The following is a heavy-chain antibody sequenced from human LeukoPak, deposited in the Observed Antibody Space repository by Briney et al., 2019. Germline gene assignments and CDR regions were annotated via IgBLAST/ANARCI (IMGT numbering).Heavy chain of an antibody. CDR3: VRHLSAGRPAFDI. J-gene: IGHJ3*02. V-gene: IGHV4-59*08. CDR2: IYYSGST. CDR1: GGSINSYY. Sequence: PSETLSLTCTVSGGSINSYYWSWIRQPPGKGLEWIGYIYYSGSTNYNPSLKSRVTIPVDTSNNKFSLKLTSLTAADTAVYYCVRHLSAGRPAFDIWGQGTMVTVSS. D-gene: IGHD2-15*01.